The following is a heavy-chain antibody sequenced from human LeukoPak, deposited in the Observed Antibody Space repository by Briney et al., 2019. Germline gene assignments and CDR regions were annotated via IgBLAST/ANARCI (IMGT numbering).Heavy chain of an antibody. CDR1: GFTFSSYS. CDR2: ISSSSSTI. Sequence: GGSLRLSCAASGFTFSSYSMNWVRQAPGKGLEWVSYISSSSSTIYYADSVKGRFTISRDNAKNSLNLQMNRLRAEDTAVYYCAQSGNYGSGSYYNLDYWGQGTLVTVSS. V-gene: IGHV3-48*04. CDR3: AQSGNYGSGSYYNLDY. J-gene: IGHJ4*02. D-gene: IGHD3-10*01.